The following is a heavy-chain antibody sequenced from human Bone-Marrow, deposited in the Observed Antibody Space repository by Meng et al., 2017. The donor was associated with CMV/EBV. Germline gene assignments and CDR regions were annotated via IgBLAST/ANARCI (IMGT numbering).Heavy chain of an antibody. J-gene: IGHJ4*02. CDR2: IKSKTDGGTT. D-gene: IGHD2-8*01. V-gene: IGHV3-15*01. Sequence: GGSLRLSCAASGFTFSDAWMSWVRQAPGKGLEWVGRIKSKTDGGTTDYAAPVKGRFTISRDDSKNTLYLQMNSLKTEDTAVYYCTRLISPIVLTAYFDYWGQGTLVTVSS. CDR3: TRLISPIVLTAYFDY. CDR1: GFTFSDAW.